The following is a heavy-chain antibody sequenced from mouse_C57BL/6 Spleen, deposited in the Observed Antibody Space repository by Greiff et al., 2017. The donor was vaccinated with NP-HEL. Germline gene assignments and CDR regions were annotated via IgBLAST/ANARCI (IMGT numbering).Heavy chain of an antibody. Sequence: QVQLKESGAELAKPGASVKLSCKASGYTFTSYWMHWVKQRPGQGLEWIGYINPSSGYTKYNQKFKDTATLTADKSSSTAYMQLSSLTYEDSAVYYCASGYYGSREWFAYWGQGTLVTVSA. V-gene: IGHV1-7*01. D-gene: IGHD1-1*01. CDR2: INPSSGYT. CDR3: ASGYYGSREWFAY. J-gene: IGHJ3*01. CDR1: GYTFTSYW.